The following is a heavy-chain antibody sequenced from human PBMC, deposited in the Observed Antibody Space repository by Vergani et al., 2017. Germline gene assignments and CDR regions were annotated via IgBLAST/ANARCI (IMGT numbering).Heavy chain of an antibody. Sequence: EVQLVQSGAEVKKPGATVKISCKVSGYTFTDYYMHWVQQAPGKGLEWMGLVDPEDGETIYAEKFQGRVTITADTSTDTAYMELSSLRSEDTAVYYCARGDIAWFGDLYYYYYYGMDVWGQGTTVTVSS. J-gene: IGHJ6*02. CDR1: GYTFTDYY. V-gene: IGHV1-69-2*01. CDR3: ARGDIAWFGDLYYYYYYGMDV. D-gene: IGHD3-10*01. CDR2: VDPEDGET.